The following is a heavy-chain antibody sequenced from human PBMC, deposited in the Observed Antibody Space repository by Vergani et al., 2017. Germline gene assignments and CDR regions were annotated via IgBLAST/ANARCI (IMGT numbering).Heavy chain of an antibody. CDR1: GFTFSDYY. Sequence: VQLVESGGGLVQPGGSLRLSCAASGFTFSDYYMSWIRQAPGKGLEWVSYISSSGSTIYYADSVKGRFTISRDNAKNSLNLQMNSLRAEDTALYYCAKERSGYCSSTSCYGPFDYWGQGTLVTVSS. CDR3: AKERSGYCSSTSCYGPFDY. V-gene: IGHV3-11*01. J-gene: IGHJ4*02. D-gene: IGHD2-2*01. CDR2: ISSSGSTI.